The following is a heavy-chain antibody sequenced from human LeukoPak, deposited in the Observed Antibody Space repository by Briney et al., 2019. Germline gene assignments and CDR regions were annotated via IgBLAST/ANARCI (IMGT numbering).Heavy chain of an antibody. D-gene: IGHD6-13*01. CDR3: AKAGAAALFRWDYYMDV. CDR2: ISWDGGST. J-gene: IGHJ6*03. CDR1: GFTFDDYT. Sequence: PGGSLRLSCAASGFTFDDYTMHWVRQAPGKGLEWVSLISWDGGSTYYADSVKGRFTISRDNSKNSLYLQMNSLRTEDTALYYCAKAGAAALFRWDYYMDVWGKGTTVTVSS. V-gene: IGHV3-43*01.